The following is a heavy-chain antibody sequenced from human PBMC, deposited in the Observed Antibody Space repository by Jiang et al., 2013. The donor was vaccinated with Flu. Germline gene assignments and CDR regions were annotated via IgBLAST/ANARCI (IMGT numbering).Heavy chain of an antibody. CDR1: GYSFTRYW. J-gene: IGHJ4*02. Sequence: GAEVKKPGESLKISCEGSGYSFTRYWIGWVRQMPGKGLEWMGIVYPGDSDTRYSPSFKGQVSISADKSISTAYLQWSSLKASDTAMYYCARLSHDSSGSYRSTLDYWGQGTLVTVSS. CDR3: ARLSHDSSGSYRSTLDY. V-gene: IGHV5-51*03. D-gene: IGHD3-22*01. CDR2: VYPGDSDT.